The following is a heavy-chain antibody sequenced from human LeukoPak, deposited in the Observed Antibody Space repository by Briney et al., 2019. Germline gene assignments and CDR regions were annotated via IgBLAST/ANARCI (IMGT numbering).Heavy chain of an antibody. CDR2: IKQDGSEK. D-gene: IGHD3-22*01. Sequence: GGSLRLSCAASGFTFSSYWMSWVRQAPGKGLEWVANIKQDGSEKYYVDSVKGRFTISRDNAKNSLYLQMNALRAEDTAVYYCATKTYYYDSSTLGWFDYWGQGTLVTVS. V-gene: IGHV3-7*01. CDR1: GFTFSSYW. J-gene: IGHJ4*02. CDR3: ATKTYYYDSSTLGWFDY.